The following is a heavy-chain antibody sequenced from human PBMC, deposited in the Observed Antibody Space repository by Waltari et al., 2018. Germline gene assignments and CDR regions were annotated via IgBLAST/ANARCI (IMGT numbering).Heavy chain of an antibody. D-gene: IGHD2-15*01. CDR3: ASDRGRGLYLDS. Sequence: QVQLQESGPGLVKPSGTLSLTCPVSGDSLSNNFFWSWVRQSPGKGLEWIGQVHQSGRSNYNPSLESRVTVSMDTSKNQFSLKMTSVTAADTAIYYCASDRGRGLYLDSWGQGTLVTVSP. J-gene: IGHJ4*02. CDR2: VHQSGRS. V-gene: IGHV4-4*02. CDR1: GDSLSNNFF.